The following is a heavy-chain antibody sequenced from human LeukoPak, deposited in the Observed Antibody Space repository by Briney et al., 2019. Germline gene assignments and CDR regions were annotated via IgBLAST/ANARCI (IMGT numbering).Heavy chain of an antibody. J-gene: IGHJ4*02. CDR1: GFSFSSYN. Sequence: GGSLRLSCAASGFSFSSYNMIWVRQAQGKGLECISYITPSSDTIHYADSVKGRFAVSRDNAKNLLYLQMNSLRVEDTALYYCARVVSGVTGGDYWGQGTLVSVSS. CDR2: ITPSSDTI. CDR3: ARVVSGVTGGDY. V-gene: IGHV3-48*01. D-gene: IGHD3-3*01.